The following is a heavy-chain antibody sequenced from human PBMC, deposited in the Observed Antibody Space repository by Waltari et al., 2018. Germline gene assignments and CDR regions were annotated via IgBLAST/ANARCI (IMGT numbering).Heavy chain of an antibody. CDR1: GLTLDDYA. J-gene: IGHJ3*02. Sequence: EVQLVESGGGLAQPGRSLRLACVGSGLTLDDYAMHWVRQAPGKGREWVPGGNWNIGTIAYEESVKGPFTTARENGRNTLYLQINTLTTEDTALYYCAKKNDVVFAMDGLIYDAFDRWGQGTMVTVSS. V-gene: IGHV3-9*01. CDR3: AKKNDVVFAMDGLIYDAFDR. D-gene: IGHD2-21*01. CDR2: GNWNIGTI.